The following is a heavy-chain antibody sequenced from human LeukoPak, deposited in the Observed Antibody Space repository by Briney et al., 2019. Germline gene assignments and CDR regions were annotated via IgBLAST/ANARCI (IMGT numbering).Heavy chain of an antibody. V-gene: IGHV3-9*01. J-gene: IGHJ4*02. CDR2: ISWNSGSI. CDR1: GFTFDDYA. Sequence: GGSQRLSCAASGFTFDDYAMHWVRQAPGKGLGWVSGISWNSGSIGYADSVKGRFTISRDNAKNSLYLQMNSLRAEDTAVYYCARIYCSSTSCYVDYWGQGTLVTVSS. CDR3: ARIYCSSTSCYVDY. D-gene: IGHD2-2*01.